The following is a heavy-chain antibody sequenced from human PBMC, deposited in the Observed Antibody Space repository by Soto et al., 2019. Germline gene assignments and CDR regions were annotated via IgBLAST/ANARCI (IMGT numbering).Heavy chain of an antibody. CDR1: GYTFINYG. J-gene: IGHJ4*02. V-gene: IGHV1-18*04. Sequence: QVQLVQSGGEVKKPGASVKVSCKTSGYTFINYGITWVRQAPGQGLEWMGWISTFNGNTNYAQKFQGRVTMTRDTSTTTAYMELRTLRSDDTAMYYCTTEITGSLPTVALDFWGQGTLVTVSS. CDR2: ISTFNGNT. D-gene: IGHD6-19*01. CDR3: TTEITGSLPTVALDF.